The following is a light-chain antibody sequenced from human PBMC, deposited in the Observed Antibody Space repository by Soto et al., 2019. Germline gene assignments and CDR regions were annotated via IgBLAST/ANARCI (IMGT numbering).Light chain of an antibody. J-gene: IGKJ2*01. CDR2: DAS. CDR3: QQYSTYHT. CDR1: QSVSRW. Sequence: DIQMTQSPSTLSASVGDRVIITCRASQSVSRWLAWYQQKPGKAPKLLIYDASNLETGVPSRFSGSGSGTEFTLSTSGLQPDDFATYYCQQYSTYHTFGQGTKVDIK. V-gene: IGKV1-5*01.